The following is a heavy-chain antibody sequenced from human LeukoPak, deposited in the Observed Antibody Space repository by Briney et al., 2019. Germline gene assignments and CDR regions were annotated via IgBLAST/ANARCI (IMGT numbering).Heavy chain of an antibody. Sequence: SETLSLTCAVYGGSFSGYYWSWLRQPPGKGLEWIGDINHSGSTNYNPSLKSRVTISVDTSKNQFSLKLSSVTAADTAVYYCASGYSGSFTGNYYYYMDVWGKGTTVTVSS. J-gene: IGHJ6*03. CDR1: GGSFSGYY. CDR3: ASGYSGSFTGNYYYYMDV. V-gene: IGHV4-34*01. CDR2: INHSGST. D-gene: IGHD1-26*01.